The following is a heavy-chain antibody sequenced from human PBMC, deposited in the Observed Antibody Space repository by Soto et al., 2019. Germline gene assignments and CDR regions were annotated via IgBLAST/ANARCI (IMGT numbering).Heavy chain of an antibody. CDR2: IDPIDSYT. CDR1: GYNFASYW. Sequence: GESLKISCQGSGYNFASYWISWVRQMPGKGLEWMGRIDPIDSYTNYSPSFQGHVTISADKSISTAYLQWSSLKASDTAMYYCARRYCSSASCPRNYYGMDVWGQGTTVTVS. D-gene: IGHD2-2*01. CDR3: ARRYCSSASCPRNYYGMDV. V-gene: IGHV5-10-1*01. J-gene: IGHJ6*02.